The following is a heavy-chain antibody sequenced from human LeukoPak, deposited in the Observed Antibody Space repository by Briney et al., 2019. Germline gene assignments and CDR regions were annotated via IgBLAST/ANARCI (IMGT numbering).Heavy chain of an antibody. J-gene: IGHJ3*02. D-gene: IGHD4-17*01. Sequence: TSETLSLTCAVYGASLSGYYCSWIRQPPGKGLEWIREINHSGSTNSNPSLKSRVTISVDTSKNQFSLELSSVTAADTAVYYCAREARYGDYEGDAFDIWGQGTMVTVSS. V-gene: IGHV4-34*01. CDR3: AREARYGDYEGDAFDI. CDR1: GASLSGYY. CDR2: INHSGST.